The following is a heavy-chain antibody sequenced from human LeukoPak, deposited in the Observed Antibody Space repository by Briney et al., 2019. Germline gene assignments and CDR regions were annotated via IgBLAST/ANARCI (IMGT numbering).Heavy chain of an antibody. CDR3: ARSTAEENWFDP. CDR2: ISTDGSNK. D-gene: IGHD2-8*02. Sequence: GRSLRLSCAVSGFTFSSYSMDWDRPAPDKGLEWVAVISTDGSNKYYADSVKGRFTISRDNSKNTLYLQMNSLRAEDTAVYDCARSTAEENWFDPWGQGTLVTVSS. CDR1: GFTFSSYS. J-gene: IGHJ5*02. V-gene: IGHV3-30-3*01.